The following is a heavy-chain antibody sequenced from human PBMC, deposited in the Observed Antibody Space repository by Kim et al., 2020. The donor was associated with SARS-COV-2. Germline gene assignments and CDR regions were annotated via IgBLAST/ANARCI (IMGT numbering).Heavy chain of an antibody. J-gene: IGHJ3*02. CDR2: LKNKADGGTS. Sequence: GGSLRLSCAASEFTFTTVWMNWVRQAPGKGLEWVGLLKNKADGGTSDYAAPVKGRFSISWDDSKSTLYLQMNSLKLEDTAVYYCVTELSGAFHIWGRGTLVTVSS. CDR3: VTELSGAFHI. CDR1: EFTFTTVW. D-gene: IGHD3-3*01. V-gene: IGHV3-15*01.